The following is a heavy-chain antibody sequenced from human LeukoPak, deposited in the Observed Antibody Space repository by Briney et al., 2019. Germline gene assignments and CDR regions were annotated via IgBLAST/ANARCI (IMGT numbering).Heavy chain of an antibody. CDR3: ARDLIMITFGGGPDY. CDR2: INPSGGST. D-gene: IGHD3-16*01. V-gene: IGHV1-46*03. J-gene: IGHJ4*02. Sequence: ASVKVSCKASGHTFTSYYMHWVRQAPGQGLEWMGIINPSGGSTSYAQKFQGRVTVTRDTSTSTVYMELSSLRSEDTAVYYCARDLIMITFGGGPDYWGQGTLVTVSS. CDR1: GHTFTSYY.